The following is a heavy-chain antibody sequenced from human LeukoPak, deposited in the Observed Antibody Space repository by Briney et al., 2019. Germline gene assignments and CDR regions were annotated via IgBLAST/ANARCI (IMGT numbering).Heavy chain of an antibody. CDR2: INGYGSST. Sequence: GGSLRLSCAASGFTFVSYWMHWVRQAPGKGLVWVSRINGYGSSTDFADSVKGRFTISRDNAKDTLYLQMNSLRAEDTAVYYCARDAPGNTALDYWGQGTLVTVSS. V-gene: IGHV3-74*01. CDR1: GFTFVSYW. J-gene: IGHJ4*02. CDR3: ARDAPGNTALDY. D-gene: IGHD5-18*01.